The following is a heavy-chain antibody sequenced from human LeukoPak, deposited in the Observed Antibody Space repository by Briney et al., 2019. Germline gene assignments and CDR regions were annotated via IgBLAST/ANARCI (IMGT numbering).Heavy chain of an antibody. V-gene: IGHV3-33*01. Sequence: GGSLRLSCAASGFTFTTYGMHWVRQAPGKGLEWVAIIWYDGSNEYYADSVKGRFTISRDNSKNTLYLQMNSLRAEDTAVYYCAAGEPYAYWGQGTLVTVSS. J-gene: IGHJ4*02. D-gene: IGHD2-8*01. CDR1: GFTFTTYG. CDR2: IWYDGSNE. CDR3: AAGEPYAY.